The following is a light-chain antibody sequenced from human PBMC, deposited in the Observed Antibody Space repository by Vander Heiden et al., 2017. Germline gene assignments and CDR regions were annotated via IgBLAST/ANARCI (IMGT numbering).Light chain of an antibody. CDR1: SGTIASNY. CDR3: QSYDNSKGR. V-gene: IGLV6-57*01. Sequence: NFMLTQPHSVSESPGKTVTISCTRSSGTIASNYVQWYQQRPGSSPTTVSFENNQRPSGVPDRFSGSIESSSTSASLTISGLKTEDDGDDYCQSYDNSKGRLGGGTKLT. J-gene: IGLJ2*01. CDR2: ENN.